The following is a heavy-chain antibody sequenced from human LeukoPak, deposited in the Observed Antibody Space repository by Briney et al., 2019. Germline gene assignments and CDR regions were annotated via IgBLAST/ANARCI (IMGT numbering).Heavy chain of an antibody. CDR3: ARRIPATASGLDY. J-gene: IGHJ4*02. D-gene: IGHD2-2*01. Sequence: GGSLRLSCAASGFTFSSYAMSWVRQAPGKGLEWVSTISGSGDYTYYADSVKGRFTISRDNSKNTLYLQMNRLSAEDMAVYYCARRIPATASGLDYWGQGTLVTVSS. V-gene: IGHV3-23*01. CDR2: ISGSGDYT. CDR1: GFTFSSYA.